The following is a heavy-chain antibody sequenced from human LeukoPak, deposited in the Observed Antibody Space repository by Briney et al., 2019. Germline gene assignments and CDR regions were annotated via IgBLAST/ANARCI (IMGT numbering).Heavy chain of an antibody. J-gene: IGHJ4*02. D-gene: IGHD2-15*01. CDR3: ASSPSTVVDFDY. V-gene: IGHV4-61*02. CDR1: GGSVSSGSYY. CDR2: IYTSGST. Sequence: PSETLSLTCTVSGGSVSSGSYYWSWIRQPAGKGLEWIGRIYTSGSTNYNPSLKSRVTMSVDTSKNQFSLKLSSVTAADTAVYYCASSPSTVVDFDYWGQGTLVTVSS.